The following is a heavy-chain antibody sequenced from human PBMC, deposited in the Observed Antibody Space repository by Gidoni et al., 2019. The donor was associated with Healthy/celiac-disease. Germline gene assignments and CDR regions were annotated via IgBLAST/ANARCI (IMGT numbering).Heavy chain of an antibody. CDR3: ARNAKDGEYDNFDY. V-gene: IGHV4-39*01. CDR2: IYYSGST. CDR1: GRSIRSSSYY. J-gene: IGHJ4*02. D-gene: IGHD3-9*01. Sequence: GPGLVKPSETLSLTCTVSGRSIRSSSYYWGWIRQPPGKGLEWIGSIYYSGSTYYNPSPKSRVTISVDTNQNQFSLKLNTVTAADTAVDYCARNAKDGEYDNFDYWGQGTLVNVSS.